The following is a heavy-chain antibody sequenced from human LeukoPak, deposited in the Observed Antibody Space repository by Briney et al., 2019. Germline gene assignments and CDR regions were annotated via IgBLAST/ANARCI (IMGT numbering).Heavy chain of an antibody. Sequence: SETLSLTCAVYGGSFSGYYWSWLRQPPGKGLEWIGEINHSGSTNYNPSLKSPVTISVDTSKNQFSLKLSSVTAADTAVYYCARATVSYCSSTSCYTAGNNWFDPWGQGTLVTVSS. J-gene: IGHJ5*02. CDR3: ARATVSYCSSTSCYTAGNNWFDP. CDR1: GGSFSGYY. V-gene: IGHV4-34*01. D-gene: IGHD2-2*02. CDR2: INHSGST.